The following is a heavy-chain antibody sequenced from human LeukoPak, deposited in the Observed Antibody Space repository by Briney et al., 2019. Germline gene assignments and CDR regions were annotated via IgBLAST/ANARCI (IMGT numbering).Heavy chain of an antibody. V-gene: IGHV3-53*01. Sequence: GGSLRLSCAASGFTVSSNYMSWVRQAPGKGLEWVSVIYSGGSTYDADSVKGRFTVSRDNSKNTLYLQMNSLRAEDTAGYYCVLYGSGSYLDYWGQGTLVTVSS. CDR3: VLYGSGSYLDY. CDR1: GFTVSSNY. D-gene: IGHD3-10*01. J-gene: IGHJ4*02. CDR2: IYSGGST.